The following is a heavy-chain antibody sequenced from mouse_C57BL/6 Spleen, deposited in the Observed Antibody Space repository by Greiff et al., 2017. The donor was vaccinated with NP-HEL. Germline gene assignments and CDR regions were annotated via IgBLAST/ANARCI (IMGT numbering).Heavy chain of an antibody. Sequence: QVQLQQSGAELARPGASVKLSCKASGYTFTSYDISWVKQRTGQGLEWIGEIYPRSGNTYYNEKFKGKATLTADKSSSTAYMELRSLTSEDSAVYFCATGGWLLRAMDYWGQGTSVTVSS. CDR1: GYTFTSYD. CDR2: IYPRSGNT. V-gene: IGHV1-81*01. D-gene: IGHD2-3*01. CDR3: ATGGWLLRAMDY. J-gene: IGHJ4*01.